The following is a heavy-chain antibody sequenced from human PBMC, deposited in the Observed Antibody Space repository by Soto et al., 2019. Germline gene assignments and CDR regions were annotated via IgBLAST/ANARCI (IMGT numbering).Heavy chain of an antibody. CDR3: GRGGGGELLDSYYGMDV. CDR2: IIPIFGTA. D-gene: IGHD1-26*01. J-gene: IGHJ6*02. Sequence: QVQLVQSGAEVKKPGSSVKVSCKASGGTFSSYAISWVRQAPGQGLEWMGGIIPIFGTANYAQKFQGRVTIAADESTSTAYMELSSLRSEDRAVYYGGRGGGGELLDSYYGMDVWGQGTTVTVSS. CDR1: GGTFSSYA. V-gene: IGHV1-69*01.